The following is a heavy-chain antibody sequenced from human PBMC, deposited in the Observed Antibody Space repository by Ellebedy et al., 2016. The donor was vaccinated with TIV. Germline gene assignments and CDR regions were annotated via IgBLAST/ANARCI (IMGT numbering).Heavy chain of an antibody. J-gene: IGHJ4*02. V-gene: IGHV1-8*01. CDR2: MNPNSGHT. Sequence: AASVKVSCKASGYTFTSYDINWMRQATGQGLEWMAWMNPNSGHTGYAQKFQGRVTMTRNTSISTAYMELSSLRSEDTAVYYCARDGGSYSDFDYWGQGTLVTVSS. CDR1: GYTFTSYD. D-gene: IGHD1-26*01. CDR3: ARDGGSYSDFDY.